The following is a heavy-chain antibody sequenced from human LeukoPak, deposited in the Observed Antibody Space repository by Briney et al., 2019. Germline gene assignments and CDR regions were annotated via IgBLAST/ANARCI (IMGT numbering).Heavy chain of an antibody. Sequence: ASVKVSCKASGYTFTSYYMHWVRQAPGQGLEWMGVISPSGGSTSYAKKFQGRVTITRHTCTSTVYMELTRLRSEDTGVYYCARRDDSSGYYLDYWGQGTLVPVSS. D-gene: IGHD3-22*01. CDR2: ISPSGGST. J-gene: IGHJ4*02. CDR3: ARRDDSSGYYLDY. V-gene: IGHV1-46*01. CDR1: GYTFTSYY.